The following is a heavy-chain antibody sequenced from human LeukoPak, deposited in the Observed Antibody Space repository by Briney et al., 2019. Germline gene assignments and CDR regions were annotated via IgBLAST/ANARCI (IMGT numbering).Heavy chain of an antibody. J-gene: IGHJ4*02. CDR2: INPSGGST. CDR3: TTRDGGYFDY. Sequence: ASVKVSCKASGYTFTSYHMHWVRQAPGQGLEWMGIINPSGGSTSYAQKFQGRVTMTRDTSTSTVYMELSSLRSEDTAVYYCTTRDGGYFDYWGQGTLVTVSS. D-gene: IGHD2-21*02. CDR1: GYTFTSYH. V-gene: IGHV1-46*03.